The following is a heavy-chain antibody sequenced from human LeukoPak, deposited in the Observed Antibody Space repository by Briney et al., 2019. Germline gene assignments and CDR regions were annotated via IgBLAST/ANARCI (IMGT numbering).Heavy chain of an antibody. D-gene: IGHD2-2*01. CDR2: INPNSGGT. CDR3: ASSIVVVPAAIEGHWFDP. CDR1: GYTFTGYY. V-gene: IGHV1-2*02. J-gene: IGHJ5*02. Sequence: ASVKVSCKASGYTFTGYYMHWVRQAPGQGLEWMGWINPNSGGTNYAQKFQGRVTMTRDTSISTAYMELSRLRSDDTAVYYCASSIVVVPAAIEGHWFDPWGQGTLATVSS.